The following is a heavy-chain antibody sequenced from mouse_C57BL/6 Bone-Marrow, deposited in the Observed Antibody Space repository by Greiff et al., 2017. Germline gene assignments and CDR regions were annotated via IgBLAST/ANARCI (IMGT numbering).Heavy chain of an antibody. J-gene: IGHJ3*01. CDR3: ARSDYSNYDWFAY. V-gene: IGHV1-72*01. CDR2: IDPNSGGN. Sequence: QVQLQHPGAELVKPGASVKLSCKASGYTFTRYWMHWVKQRPGRGLEWIGRIDPNSGGNKYNEQFKSKANLPVDKPSSTAYMLLSSLTSEDSAVYYGARSDYSNYDWFAYWGQGTLVTVSA. D-gene: IGHD2-5*01. CDR1: GYTFTRYW.